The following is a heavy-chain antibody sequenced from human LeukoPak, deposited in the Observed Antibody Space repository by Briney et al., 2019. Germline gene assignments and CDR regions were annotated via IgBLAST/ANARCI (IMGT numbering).Heavy chain of an antibody. J-gene: IGHJ4*02. Sequence: PSETLSLTCTISGGSISSYYWSWIRQPPGKGLEWIGYIYTSGSTNYNPSLKSRVTISVDTFKNQFSLKLSSVTAADTAVYYCAGMNNGGEFDYWGQGTLVTVSS. CDR1: GGSISSYY. CDR3: AGMNNGGEFDY. CDR2: IYTSGST. V-gene: IGHV4-4*09. D-gene: IGHD4-23*01.